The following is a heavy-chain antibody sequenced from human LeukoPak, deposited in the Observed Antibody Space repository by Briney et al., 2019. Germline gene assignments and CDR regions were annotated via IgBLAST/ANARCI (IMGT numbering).Heavy chain of an antibody. CDR3: ARGLRTDSFDY. D-gene: IGHD3-22*01. Sequence: SETLSLTCTVSGGSISSYYWNWIRQPAGKGLEWIGRVYISGATNYNPSLKSRVTMSVDTSKNQCSLKLTSVTAADTAVHYCARGLRTDSFDYWGQGTLVTVSS. J-gene: IGHJ4*02. V-gene: IGHV4-4*07. CDR2: VYISGAT. CDR1: GGSISSYY.